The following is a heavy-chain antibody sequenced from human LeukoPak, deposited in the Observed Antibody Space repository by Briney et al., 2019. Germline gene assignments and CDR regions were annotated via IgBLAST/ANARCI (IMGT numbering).Heavy chain of an antibody. J-gene: IGHJ4*02. CDR1: GGTFSSYA. Sequence: SVKVTCKASGGTFSSYAISWVRQAPGQGLEWMGGIIPIFGTANYAQKFQGRVTITADESTSTAYMELSSLRSEDTAVYYCARGRRPRYYGSGSYYLDYWGQGTLVTVSS. CDR3: ARGRRPRYYGSGSYYLDY. CDR2: IIPIFGTA. V-gene: IGHV1-69*13. D-gene: IGHD3-10*01.